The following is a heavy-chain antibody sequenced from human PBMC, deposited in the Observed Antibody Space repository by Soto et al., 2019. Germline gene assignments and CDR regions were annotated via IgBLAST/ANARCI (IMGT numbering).Heavy chain of an antibody. CDR1: GGSISSGGYS. D-gene: IGHD3-22*01. V-gene: IGHV4-30-2*01. CDR3: ARGGAGSGYYLFDS. Sequence: SETLSLTCGVSGGSISSGGYSWTWIRQPPGKGLEWIGYIYHGGSTYYSPSLKSRVTISLDRSKNQFSLELRSVTAADTAVYYCARGGAGSGYYLFDSWGQGTLVTVSS. CDR2: IYHGGST. J-gene: IGHJ4*02.